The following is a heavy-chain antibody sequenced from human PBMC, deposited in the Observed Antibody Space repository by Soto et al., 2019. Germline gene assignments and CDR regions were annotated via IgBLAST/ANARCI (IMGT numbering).Heavy chain of an antibody. J-gene: IGHJ4*02. CDR2: IYDNGIT. Sequence: QVVLQESGPGLVKPSETLSLTCSVSGRSITSYYWSWVQQPPGKGLEWIGYIYDNGITSQNPSLKSRVTMSADTSQNHFSLKLTSVTGADTAVYYCARTYDSNGYANEFDSWGQGILVTVTS. CDR1: GRSITSYY. V-gene: IGHV4-59*12. D-gene: IGHD3-22*01. CDR3: ARTYDSNGYANEFDS.